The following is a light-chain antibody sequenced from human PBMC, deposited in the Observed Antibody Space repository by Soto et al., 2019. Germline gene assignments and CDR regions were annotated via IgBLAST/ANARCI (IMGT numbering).Light chain of an antibody. CDR3: QQRASWPYT. V-gene: IGKV3-11*01. Sequence: EIVLTQSPGALSLSPGERATLSCWASHDVSVSLVWYRQRPGQSPRLLIHDASNRATGISARFSGSGSGTDFTLTIGSLEPEESALYYCQQRASWPYTSGQGTKVEIK. J-gene: IGKJ2*01. CDR1: HDVSVS. CDR2: DAS.